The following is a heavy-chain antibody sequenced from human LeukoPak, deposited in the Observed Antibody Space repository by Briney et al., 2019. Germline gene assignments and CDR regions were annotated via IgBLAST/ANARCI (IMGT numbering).Heavy chain of an antibody. Sequence: PSETLSLTCTVSGGSISGSSYYWSWIRQPPGKGLEWIGYIYYSGSTNYNPSLKSRVTISVDTSKNQFPLKLSSVTAADTAVYYCARENGGLHSVGPRRNLNWFDPWGQGTLVTVSS. V-gene: IGHV4-61*01. J-gene: IGHJ5*02. CDR1: GGSISGSSYY. CDR2: IYYSGST. CDR3: ARENGGLHSVGPRRNLNWFDP. D-gene: IGHD1-26*01.